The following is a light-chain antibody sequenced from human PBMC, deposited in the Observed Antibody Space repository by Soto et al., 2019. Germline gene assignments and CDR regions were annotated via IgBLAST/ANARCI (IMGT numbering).Light chain of an antibody. V-gene: IGKV1-9*01. Sequence: DIQLTQSPSFLSASVGDRVTITCRASQGISSYLAWYQQKPGKAPKLLIYAASTLQSGVPSRFSGSGSGTEFTLTISSLQPEGFATYYCQQLNSYPFAFGGGTKVEIK. CDR3: QQLNSYPFA. CDR1: QGISSY. CDR2: AAS. J-gene: IGKJ4*01.